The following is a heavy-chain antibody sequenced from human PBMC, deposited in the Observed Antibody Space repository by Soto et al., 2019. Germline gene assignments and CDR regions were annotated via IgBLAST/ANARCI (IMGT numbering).Heavy chain of an antibody. CDR1: GFTFSSYA. CDR2: ISYDGSNK. D-gene: IGHD6-13*01. V-gene: IGHV3-30-3*01. Sequence: PGGSLRLSWAASGFTFSSYAMRWVRQAPGKGLEWVAVISYDGSNKYYADSVKGRFTISRDNSKNTLYLQMNSLRAEDTAVYYCAGQRFRSRGLVAAAGTPPLLFDPWGQGTLVTVSS. J-gene: IGHJ5*02. CDR3: AGQRFRSRGLVAAAGTPPLLFDP.